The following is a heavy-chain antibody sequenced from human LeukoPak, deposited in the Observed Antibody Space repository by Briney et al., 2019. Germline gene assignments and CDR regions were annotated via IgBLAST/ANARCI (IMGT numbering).Heavy chain of an antibody. CDR1: GFTFSDHY. Sequence: TGGSLRLSCAASGFTFSDHYMSWIRQAPGKGLEWFSYISSSGTITHYADSVKGRFTISRDNAKNSLYLQTNSLRAEDTAVYYCARGAGPLFDPWAREPWSPSPQ. V-gene: IGHV3-11*01. CDR3: ARGAGPLFDP. J-gene: IGHJ5*02. CDR2: ISSSGTIT.